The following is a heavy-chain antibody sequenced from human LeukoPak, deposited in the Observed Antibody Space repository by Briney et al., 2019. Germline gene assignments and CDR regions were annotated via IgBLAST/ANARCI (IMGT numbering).Heavy chain of an antibody. D-gene: IGHD3-22*01. J-gene: IGHJ4*02. CDR2: IYYSGST. CDR1: GGSISSSSYY. V-gene: IGHV4-39*01. Sequence: SETLSLTCTVSGGSISSSSYYWGWIRQPPGKGLEWIGSIYYSGSTYYNTSLKSRVTISVKTSKNQFSLTQSSVTAADTALYYRARLSSDECSGYYYWNYWGQGTLVTVSS. CDR3: ARLSSDECSGYYYWNY.